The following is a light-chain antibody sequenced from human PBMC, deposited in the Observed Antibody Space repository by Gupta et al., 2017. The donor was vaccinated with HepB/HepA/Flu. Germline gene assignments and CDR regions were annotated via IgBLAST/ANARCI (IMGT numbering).Light chain of an antibody. Sequence: EIVLTQSPATLSLSPGERATLSCRASQSVSSYLAWYQQKPGQAPRLLIYDASNRATGIPARFSGSGSGTDFTLTISSLEPEDFAVYYCQQRSNRPPWTFGPGTKVEIK. CDR2: DAS. CDR1: QSVSSY. CDR3: QQRSNRPPWT. J-gene: IGKJ1*01. V-gene: IGKV3-11*01.